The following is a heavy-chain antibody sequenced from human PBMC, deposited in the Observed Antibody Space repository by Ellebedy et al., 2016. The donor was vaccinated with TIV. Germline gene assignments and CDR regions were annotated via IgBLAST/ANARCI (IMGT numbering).Heavy chain of an antibody. CDR3: ARGIVGATRPYAEYFQH. D-gene: IGHD1-26*01. CDR2: IYSAGST. Sequence: GESLKISXAASGFTVSSNYMSWVRQAPGKGLEWVSVIYSAGSTYYADSVKGRFTISRDNSKNTLYLQMNSLRAEDTAVYYCARGIVGATRPYAEYFQHWGQGTLVTVSS. CDR1: GFTVSSNY. V-gene: IGHV3-53*01. J-gene: IGHJ1*01.